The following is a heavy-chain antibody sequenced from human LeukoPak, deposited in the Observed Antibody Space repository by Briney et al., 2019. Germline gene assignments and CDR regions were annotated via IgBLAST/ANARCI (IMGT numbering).Heavy chain of an antibody. CDR2: IRYDGSNK. D-gene: IGHD2-2*01. V-gene: IGHV3-30*02. Sequence: PGGSLRLSCAASGFTSSSYGMHWVRQAPGKGLEWVAFIRYDGSNKYYADSVKGRFTISRDNSKNTLYLQMNSLRAEDTAVYYCAKDLAQLPRYYMDVWGKGTTVTVSS. J-gene: IGHJ6*03. CDR1: GFTSSSYG. CDR3: AKDLAQLPRYYMDV.